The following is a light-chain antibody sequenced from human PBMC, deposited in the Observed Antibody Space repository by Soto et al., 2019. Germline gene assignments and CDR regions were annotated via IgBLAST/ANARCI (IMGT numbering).Light chain of an antibody. Sequence: EIVMTQSPATLSASPGETVTLSCRASQSVRSNLAWYQQKPGQAPRLLIYDASTMATGIPARFSGSGSGTEFTLTINSLQSEDFAIYYCQQYNNWPPYTFGQGTKLEIK. CDR1: QSVRSN. J-gene: IGKJ2*01. CDR3: QQYNNWPPYT. CDR2: DAS. V-gene: IGKV3-15*01.